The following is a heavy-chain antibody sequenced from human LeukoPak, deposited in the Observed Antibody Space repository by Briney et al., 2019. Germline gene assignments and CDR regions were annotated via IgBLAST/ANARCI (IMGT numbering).Heavy chain of an antibody. Sequence: SGGSLRLSCAASGFTFDDYGMSWVRQAPGKGLEWVSGINWNGGSTGYADSVKGRFTISRDNAKNSLYLQMNSLRAEDMALYYCAKLDGYSYGSTVSWGQGTLVTVSS. V-gene: IGHV3-20*04. CDR1: GFTFDDYG. J-gene: IGHJ5*02. CDR2: INWNGGST. CDR3: AKLDGYSYGSTVS. D-gene: IGHD5-18*01.